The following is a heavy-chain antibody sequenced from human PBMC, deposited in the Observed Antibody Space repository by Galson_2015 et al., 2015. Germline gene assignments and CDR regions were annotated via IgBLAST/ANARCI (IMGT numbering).Heavy chain of an antibody. CDR3: AKDRNYDFWGGYFDY. J-gene: IGHJ4*02. V-gene: IGHV3-23*01. D-gene: IGHD3-3*01. Sequence: SLRLSCAASGFTFSSYAMSWVRQAPGKGLEWVSGISGNGGRTYYADSVKGRFTISRDNSKNTLYLQMNSLRAEDTAVYYCAKDRNYDFWGGYFDYWGQGTQVTVSS. CDR2: ISGNGGRT. CDR1: GFTFSSYA.